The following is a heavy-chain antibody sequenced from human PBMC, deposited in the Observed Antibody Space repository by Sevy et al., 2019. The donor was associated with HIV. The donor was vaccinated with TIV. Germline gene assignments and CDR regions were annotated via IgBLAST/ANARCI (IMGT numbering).Heavy chain of an antibody. V-gene: IGHV3-11*01. Sequence: GGSLRLSCAASGFTFSDFHMSWIRQAPGRGLEWVSYISGSGHTIYYTDSVKGRFTISGDNAKNSLYLQTNSLRAEDTAVYYCAGATAATDKENYFDYWGQGALVTVSS. J-gene: IGHJ4*02. CDR2: ISGSGHTI. CDR3: AGATAATDKENYFDY. CDR1: GFTFSDFH. D-gene: IGHD6-13*01.